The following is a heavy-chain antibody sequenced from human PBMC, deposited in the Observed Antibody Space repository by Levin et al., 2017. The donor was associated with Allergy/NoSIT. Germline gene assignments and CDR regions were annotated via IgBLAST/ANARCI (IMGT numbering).Heavy chain of an antibody. CDR1: GFTFSSYA. Sequence: LSLTCAASGFTFSSYAMHWVRQAPGKGLEWVAVISYDGSNKYYADSVKGRFTISRDNSKNTLYLQMNSLRAEDTAVYYCARGPGPGAFDIWGQGTMVTVSS. CDR2: ISYDGSNK. D-gene: IGHD1-1*01. J-gene: IGHJ3*02. CDR3: ARGPGPGAFDI. V-gene: IGHV3-30*04.